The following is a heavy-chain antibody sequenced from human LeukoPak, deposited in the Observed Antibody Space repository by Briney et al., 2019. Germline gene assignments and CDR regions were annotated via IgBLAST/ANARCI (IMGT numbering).Heavy chain of an antibody. V-gene: IGHV3-21*01. J-gene: IGHJ4*02. CDR3: AGTTVVTEYYFDY. D-gene: IGHD4-23*01. Sequence: GSLRLSCAASGFTFSSYSMNWVRQAPGKGLEWVSSISSSSSYIYYADSVKGRFTISRDNAKNSLYLQMNSLRAEDTAVYYCAGTTVVTEYYFDYWGQGTLVTVSS. CDR1: GFTFSSYS. CDR2: ISSSSSYI.